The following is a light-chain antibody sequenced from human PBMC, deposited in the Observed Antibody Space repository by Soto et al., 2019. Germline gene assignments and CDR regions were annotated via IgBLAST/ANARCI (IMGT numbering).Light chain of an antibody. CDR2: WAS. V-gene: IGKV4-1*01. Sequence: DIVXTQSPDSLAVSLGDRATINCKSSQSVLYSSNNKNYLAWYQQKPGQPPKLLIYWASTRESGVPDRFSGSGSGTDFTLTISSLQAEDVAVYYCQQYYSSLVTFGGGTKVEIK. CDR3: QQYYSSLVT. J-gene: IGKJ4*01. CDR1: QSVLYSSNNKNY.